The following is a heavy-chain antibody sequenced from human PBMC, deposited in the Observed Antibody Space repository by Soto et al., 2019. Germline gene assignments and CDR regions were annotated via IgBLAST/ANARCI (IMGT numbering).Heavy chain of an antibody. V-gene: IGHV4-31*03. CDR3: ARGSSIAGLYYGMDV. J-gene: IGHJ6*02. CDR2: NYYSGIT. Sequence: QVQLQESGPGLVKPSQTLSLTCTVSGGSISSGGYYWTWIRQHPGKGREWIGYNYYSGITYYNPSLRSRVTISLDTSKNQFSLKLSSVTAADTAVYYCARGSSIAGLYYGMDVWGQGPTVTVSS. D-gene: IGHD6-6*01. CDR1: GGSISSGGYY.